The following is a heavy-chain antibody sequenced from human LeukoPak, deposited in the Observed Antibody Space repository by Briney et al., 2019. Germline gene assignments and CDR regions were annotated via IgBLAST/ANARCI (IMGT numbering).Heavy chain of an antibody. D-gene: IGHD3-10*01. CDR1: GGSFSGYY. V-gene: IGHV3-7*01. Sequence: PSETLSLTCAVYGGSFSGYYWSWIRQPPGKGLEWVANIKHDGSEKYYVDSVKGRFTISRDNAKNSLYLQMNSLRAEDTAVYYCASATAGLWSQQNDHWGQGILVTVSS. J-gene: IGHJ4*02. CDR2: IKHDGSEK. CDR3: ASATAGLWSQQNDH.